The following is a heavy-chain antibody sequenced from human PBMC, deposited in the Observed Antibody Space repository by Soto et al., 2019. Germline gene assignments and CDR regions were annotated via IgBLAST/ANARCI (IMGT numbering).Heavy chain of an antibody. Sequence: QVQLVQSGAEVKKPGSSVKVSCKASGGTFSSYAISWVRQAPGQGLEWMGGIIPIFGTANYAQKFQGRVTITADESTSTAYMELSSVRSEDTAVYYCARSPYYYDSSGYYYFDYWGQGTLVTVSS. CDR2: IIPIFGTA. CDR1: GGTFSSYA. V-gene: IGHV1-69*12. D-gene: IGHD3-22*01. CDR3: ARSPYYYDSSGYYYFDY. J-gene: IGHJ4*02.